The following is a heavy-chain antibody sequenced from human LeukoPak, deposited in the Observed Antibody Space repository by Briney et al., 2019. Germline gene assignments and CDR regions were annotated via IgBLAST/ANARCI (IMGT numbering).Heavy chain of an antibody. CDR3: ARELYFDL. CDR1: GGSISAYY. V-gene: IGHV4-30-4*01. J-gene: IGHJ2*01. Sequence: SETLSLTCSVSGGSISAYYWGWIRQPPGKGLEWIGYFYYSGNTYYNPSLKSRVSISVDTSKNQFSLKLTSVTAADTAVYYCARELYFDLWGRGTLVTVSS. CDR2: FYYSGNT.